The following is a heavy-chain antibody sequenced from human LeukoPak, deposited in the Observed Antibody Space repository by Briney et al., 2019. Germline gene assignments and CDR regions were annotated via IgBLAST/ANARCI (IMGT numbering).Heavy chain of an antibody. CDR2: INHSGST. V-gene: IGHV4-34*01. J-gene: IGHJ4*02. D-gene: IGHD1-26*01. CDR1: GGSFSGYY. Sequence: ASETLSLTCAVYGGSFSGYYWSWIRQPPGKGLEWIGEINHSGSTNYNPSLKSRVTISLDTSKKKFSLILTSVTAADTAVYFCARESGSYLHYWSQGSLITVSS. CDR3: ARESGSYLHY.